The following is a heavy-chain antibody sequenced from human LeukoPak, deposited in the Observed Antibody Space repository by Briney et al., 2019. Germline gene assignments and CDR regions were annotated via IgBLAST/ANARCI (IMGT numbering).Heavy chain of an antibody. V-gene: IGHV1-2*02. J-gene: IGHJ4*02. Sequence: GASVKVSCKASGYTFTGYYMHWVRQAPGQGLEWMGWINPNSGGTNYAQKFQGRVTMTRDTSISTAYMELSRLRSDDTAVYYCAREGYCSSTSCYTLFDYWGQGTLATVSS. CDR1: GYTFTGYY. CDR2: INPNSGGT. D-gene: IGHD2-2*02. CDR3: AREGYCSSTSCYTLFDY.